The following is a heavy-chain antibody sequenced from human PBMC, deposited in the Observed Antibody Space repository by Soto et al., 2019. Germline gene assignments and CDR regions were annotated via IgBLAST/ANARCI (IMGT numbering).Heavy chain of an antibody. V-gene: IGHV1-2*04. D-gene: IGHD3-22*01. J-gene: IGHJ3*02. CDR2: INPNSGGT. Sequence: GVSVKVSCKASGYTFTGYYMHWVRQAPGQGLEWMGWINPNSGGTNYAQKFQGWVTMTRDTSISTAYMELSRLRSDDTAVYYCARYYDGPIHAFDIWGQGTMVTVSS. CDR1: GYTFTGYY. CDR3: ARYYDGPIHAFDI.